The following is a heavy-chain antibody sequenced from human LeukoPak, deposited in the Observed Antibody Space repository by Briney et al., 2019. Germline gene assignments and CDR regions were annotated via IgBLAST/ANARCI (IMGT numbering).Heavy chain of an antibody. Sequence: GGSLRLSCAASGFIFDDYAMHWVRQGPGKGLEWVSGISWNSGSIGYADSVKGRFTISRGNAKNSLYLQMNSLRAEDTAVYYCTTMTVLGYCSSTSCYDDRGAFDIWGQGTMVTVSS. CDR1: GFIFDDYA. J-gene: IGHJ3*02. CDR3: TTMTVLGYCSSTSCYDDRGAFDI. V-gene: IGHV3-9*01. D-gene: IGHD2-2*01. CDR2: ISWNSGSI.